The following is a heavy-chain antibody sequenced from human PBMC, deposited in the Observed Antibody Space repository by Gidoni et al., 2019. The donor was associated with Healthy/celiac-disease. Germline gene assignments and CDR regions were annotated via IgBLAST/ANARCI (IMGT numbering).Heavy chain of an antibody. D-gene: IGHD3-22*01. CDR2: IYHSGST. Sequence: QVQLQESGPGLVKPSETLSLTCAVSGYSISSGYYWGWIRQPPGKGLEWIGSIYHSGSTYYNPSLKSRVTISVDTSKNQFSLKLSSVTAADTAVYYCARENTYYYDSSGYSPGAFDIWGQGTMVTVSS. CDR1: GYSISSGYY. J-gene: IGHJ3*02. CDR3: ARENTYYYDSSGYSPGAFDI. V-gene: IGHV4-38-2*02.